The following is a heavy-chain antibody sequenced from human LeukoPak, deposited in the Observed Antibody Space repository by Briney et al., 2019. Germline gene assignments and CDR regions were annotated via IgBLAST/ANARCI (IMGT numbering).Heavy chain of an antibody. V-gene: IGHV4-4*07. D-gene: IGHD5-18*01. CDR2: IYTSRST. Sequence: SETLSLTCTVSGGSISSYYWSWIRQPAGKGLEWIGRIYTSRSTNYNPSLKSRVTMSVDTSKNQFSLKLSSETAADTAVYYCARVIGYSYGKAPGYLDYWGQGTLVTGSS. CDR1: GGSISSYY. J-gene: IGHJ4*02. CDR3: ARVIGYSYGKAPGYLDY.